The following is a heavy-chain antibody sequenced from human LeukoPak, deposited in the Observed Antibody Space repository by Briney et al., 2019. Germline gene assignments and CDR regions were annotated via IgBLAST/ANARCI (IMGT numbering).Heavy chain of an antibody. J-gene: IGHJ4*02. Sequence: GGSLRLPCAASGFTFSSYGMHWVRQAPGKGLEWVAVIWYDGSNKYYADSVKGRFTISRDNSKNTLYLQMNSLRAEDTAVYYCARGQVGATPSGLSHFDYWGQGTLVTVSS. CDR2: IWYDGSNK. V-gene: IGHV3-33*01. CDR3: ARGQVGATPSGLSHFDY. D-gene: IGHD1-26*01. CDR1: GFTFSSYG.